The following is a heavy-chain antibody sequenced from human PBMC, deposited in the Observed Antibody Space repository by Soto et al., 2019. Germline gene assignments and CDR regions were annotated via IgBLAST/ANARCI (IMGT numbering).Heavy chain of an antibody. Sequence: QVQLVQSGAEVKKPGASVKVSCKASGYTFSSYGISWVRQAPGQGLEWMGWINCYNGNANYAHKRQVRVTLTTDTSTNTAYMELRSLTSDDTAVYYCARVPLRFLETSARWDDYWGQGTLVTVSS. V-gene: IGHV1-18*01. CDR2: INCYNGNA. D-gene: IGHD3-3*01. CDR3: ARVPLRFLETSARWDDY. CDR1: GYTFSSYG. J-gene: IGHJ4*02.